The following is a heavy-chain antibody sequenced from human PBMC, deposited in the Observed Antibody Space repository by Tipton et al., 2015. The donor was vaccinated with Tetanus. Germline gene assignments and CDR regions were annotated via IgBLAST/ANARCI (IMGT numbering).Heavy chain of an antibody. CDR2: ICYSGST. CDR3: ARGKGQLAQLTFDY. V-gene: IGHV4-59*01. D-gene: IGHD6-6*01. J-gene: IGHJ4*02. CDR1: GGSISSYY. Sequence: LRLSCTASGGSISSYYWSWIRQPPGKGLEWIGYICYSGSTNYNPSLKSRVTISVDTSKNQFSLKLSSVTAADTAVYYCARGKGQLAQLTFDYWGQGTLVTVSS.